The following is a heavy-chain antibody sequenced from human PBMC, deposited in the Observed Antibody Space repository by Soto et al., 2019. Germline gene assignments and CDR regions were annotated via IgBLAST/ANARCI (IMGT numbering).Heavy chain of an antibody. D-gene: IGHD3-9*01. Sequence: SETLSLTCTVSGGSISSSSYYWGWIRQPPGKGLEWIGSIYYSGSTYYNPSLKSRVTISVDTSKNQFSLKLSSVTAADTAVYYCASHDYDILTGYYSIYFDYWGQATLVTVSS. CDR2: IYYSGST. CDR1: GGSISSSSYY. V-gene: IGHV4-39*01. J-gene: IGHJ4*02. CDR3: ASHDYDILTGYYSIYFDY.